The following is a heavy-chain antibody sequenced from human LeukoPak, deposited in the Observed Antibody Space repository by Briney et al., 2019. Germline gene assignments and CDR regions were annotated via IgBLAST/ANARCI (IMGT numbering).Heavy chain of an antibody. CDR3: ARDLMSAVARGWFDP. CDR2: IKQDGSEE. V-gene: IGHV3-7*01. D-gene: IGHD4-23*01. J-gene: IGHJ5*02. Sequence: GGTLRLSCAASGFTFSSYWMSWVRQAPGKVLEWVANIKQDGSEEYYVDSVKGRFTISRDNAKNSLYLQMNSLRAEDTALYYCARDLMSAVARGWFDPWGQGTLVTVSS. CDR1: GFTFSSYW.